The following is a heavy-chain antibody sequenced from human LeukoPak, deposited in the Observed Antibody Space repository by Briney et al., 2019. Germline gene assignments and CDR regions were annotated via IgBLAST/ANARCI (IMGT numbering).Heavy chain of an antibody. Sequence: PSETLSLTCTVSGGSISSYYWGWIRQPPGKGLEWIGSIYYSGSTYYNPSLKSRVTISVDTSKNQFSLKLSSVTAADTAVYYCARDQMGGWSPIEKWGQGTLVTVSS. J-gene: IGHJ4*02. V-gene: IGHV4-39*07. CDR1: GGSISSYY. CDR3: ARDQMGGWSPIEK. CDR2: IYYSGST. D-gene: IGHD6-19*01.